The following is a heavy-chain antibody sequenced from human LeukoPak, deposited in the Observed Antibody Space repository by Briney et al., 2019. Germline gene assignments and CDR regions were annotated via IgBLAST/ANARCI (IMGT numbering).Heavy chain of an antibody. V-gene: IGHV3-30*02. J-gene: IGHJ5*02. D-gene: IGHD3-3*02. CDR1: GFTFTSLG. CDR2: VENDGTTK. CDR3: VTDLHGINWYVH. Sequence: GGSLRLSCPASGFTFTSLGMHWVRQAPGKGLEWVAFVENDGTTKYYADSVKGRFSISRDNSKNTLFLQMNSLRPDDTSMYYCVTDLHGINWYVHWGQGTLVTVSS.